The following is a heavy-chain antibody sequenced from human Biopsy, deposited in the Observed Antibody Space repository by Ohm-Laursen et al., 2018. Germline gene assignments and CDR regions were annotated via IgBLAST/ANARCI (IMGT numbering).Heavy chain of an antibody. Sequence: SETLSLTCTVSGVSISSYYWSWIRQPPGQGLQWIGYVYYTGSTDYNPSLQSRVTISVDTSKNHFSLRLRSVTPADTAIYYCARDRGYYSDRTVPGYFDLWGRGTLVTVSS. V-gene: IGHV4-59*01. J-gene: IGHJ2*01. CDR2: VYYTGST. CDR1: GVSISSYY. CDR3: ARDRGYYSDRTVPGYFDL. D-gene: IGHD3-22*01.